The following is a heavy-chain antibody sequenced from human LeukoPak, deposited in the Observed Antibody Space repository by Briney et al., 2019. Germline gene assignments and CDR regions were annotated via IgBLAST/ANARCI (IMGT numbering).Heavy chain of an antibody. V-gene: IGHV4-59*12. CDR3: ARARHEFTYGYRPNELGHYFDY. J-gene: IGHJ4*02. CDR2: IYYSGST. D-gene: IGHD5-24*01. CDR1: GGSISSYY. Sequence: SETLSLTCTVSGGSISSYYWSWIRQPPGKGLEWIGYIYYSGSTHYNPSLKSRVTISLDTSKNQFSLKLSSVTAADTAVYYCARARHEFTYGYRPNELGHYFDYWGQGTLVTVSS.